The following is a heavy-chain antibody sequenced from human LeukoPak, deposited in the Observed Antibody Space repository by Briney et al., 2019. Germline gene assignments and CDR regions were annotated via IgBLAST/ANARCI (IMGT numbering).Heavy chain of an antibody. D-gene: IGHD2/OR15-2a*01. CDR2: INPNSGGT. CDR3: AKAKTIVGTFGFDY. CDR1: GYTFTDYY. J-gene: IGHJ4*02. Sequence: ASVKVSCKASGYTFTDYYMHWVRQAPGQGLEWVGRINPNSGGTNHAQKFQGRVTMTRDTSISTAYMELTRLTSDDTAVYYCAKAKTIVGTFGFDYWGQGTLVTVSS. V-gene: IGHV1-2*06.